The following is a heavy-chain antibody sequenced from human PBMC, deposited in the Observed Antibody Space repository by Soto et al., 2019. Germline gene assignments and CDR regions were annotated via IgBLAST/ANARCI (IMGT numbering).Heavy chain of an antibody. J-gene: IGHJ4*02. CDR3: ARAESGGGDRY. CDR2: IIPILGIA. D-gene: IGHD2-21*02. V-gene: IGHV1-69*02. Sequence: QVQLVQSGAEVKKPGSSVKVSCKASGGTFSSYTISWVRRAPGQGLEWMGRIIPILGIANYAQKFQGRVTITADKSTSTAYMELSSLRSEDTAVYYCARAESGGGDRYWGQGTLVTVSS. CDR1: GGTFSSYT.